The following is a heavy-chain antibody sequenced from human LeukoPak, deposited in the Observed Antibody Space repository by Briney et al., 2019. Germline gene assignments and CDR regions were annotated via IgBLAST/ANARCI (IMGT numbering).Heavy chain of an antibody. D-gene: IGHD1-26*01. J-gene: IGHJ4*02. CDR2: INPNSGGT. CDR3: ARDLGGSGSYSDY. Sequence: ASVKVSCKASGYTFTGYYMHWVRQAPGQGLEWMGWINPNSGGTNYAQKFQGRVTTTRDTSISTAYMELSRLRSDDTAVYYCARDLGGSGSYSDYWGQGTLVTVSS. CDR1: GYTFTGYY. V-gene: IGHV1-2*02.